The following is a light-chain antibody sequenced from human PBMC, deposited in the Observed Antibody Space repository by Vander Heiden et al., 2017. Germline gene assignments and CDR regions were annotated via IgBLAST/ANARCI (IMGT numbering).Light chain of an antibody. CDR3: QQYYSYPQT. CDR2: AAS. Sequence: AIRMTQSPSSFSASTGDRVTITCRARQGMSSYLAWYQQKPGKAPKLRIYAASTLQSGVPSRFSGSGSGTDFTLTISCLQSEDFATDYCQQYYSYPQTFGQGTKVEIK. CDR1: QGMSSY. J-gene: IGKJ1*01. V-gene: IGKV1-8*01.